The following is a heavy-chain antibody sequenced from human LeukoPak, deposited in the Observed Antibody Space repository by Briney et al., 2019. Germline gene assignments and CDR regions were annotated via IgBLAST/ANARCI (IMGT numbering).Heavy chain of an antibody. CDR2: ISSSGTYI. CDR1: GFTFSRYT. V-gene: IGHV3-21*01. Sequence: GGSLRLSCAASGFTFSRYTLSWVRQAPGTGLEWVSSISSSGTYIYYADSVKGRFTISRDNAKNSLFLQMNSLRAEDTAVYYCARRWLRGDAFDIWGQGTMVTVS. D-gene: IGHD5-12*01. CDR3: ARRWLRGDAFDI. J-gene: IGHJ3*02.